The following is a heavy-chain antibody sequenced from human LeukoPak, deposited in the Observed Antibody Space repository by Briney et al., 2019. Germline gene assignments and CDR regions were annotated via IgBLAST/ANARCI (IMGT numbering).Heavy chain of an antibody. V-gene: IGHV3-23*01. CDR2: ISGSGGST. CDR3: ARGPMIVVVSGGWFDP. Sequence: PGGSLRLSCAASGFTFSSYAMSWVRQAPGKGLEWVSAISGSGGSTYYADSVKGRFTISRDNSKNTLYLQMNSLRAEDTAVYYCARGPMIVVVSGGWFDPWGQGTLVTVPS. D-gene: IGHD3-22*01. CDR1: GFTFSSYA. J-gene: IGHJ5*02.